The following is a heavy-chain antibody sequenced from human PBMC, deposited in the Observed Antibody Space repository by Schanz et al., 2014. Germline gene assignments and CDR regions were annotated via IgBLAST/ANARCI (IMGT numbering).Heavy chain of an antibody. CDR3: AKYRGYYRVSGSYRELEY. Sequence: QVRLVESGGGVVQPGRSLRLSCAASGFTLSSYGMHWVRQAPGKGLEWVAVISYDGSFKNYADSVRGRITMSRDNSKNTLYLQMNSLRPEDTAVYYCAKYRGYYRVSGSYRELEYWGQGTLVTVSS. CDR2: ISYDGSFK. CDR1: GFTLSSYG. V-gene: IGHV3-30*18. J-gene: IGHJ4*02. D-gene: IGHD3-10*01.